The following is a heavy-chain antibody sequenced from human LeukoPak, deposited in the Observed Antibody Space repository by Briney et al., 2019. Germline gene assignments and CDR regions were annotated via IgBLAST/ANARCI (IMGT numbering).Heavy chain of an antibody. CDR1: GYSISSGYY. D-gene: IGHD4-17*01. V-gene: IGHV4-38-2*02. J-gene: IGHJ3*02. CDR2: IYHSGST. CDR3: AREDGVATGGAFDI. Sequence: SETLSLTCAVSGYSISSGYYWGWIRQPPGKGLEWIGSIYHSGSTYYNPSLKSRVTISVDTSKNQFSLKLSSVTAADTAVYHCAREDGVATGGAFDIWGQGTMVTVSS.